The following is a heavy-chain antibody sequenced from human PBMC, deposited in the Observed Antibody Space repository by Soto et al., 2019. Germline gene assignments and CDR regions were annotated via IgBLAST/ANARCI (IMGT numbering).Heavy chain of an antibody. Sequence: EVQLVESGGGLIQPGGSLRLSCAASGFTVSSNFMTWVRQAPGKGLEWVSNIHRGGTTYYADAVRGRFSVSRDNSKNALLLQMNSLRVEDRAVYFCTRGAGNSWVYEYGMDVWGQGTAVTVSS. CDR3: TRGAGNSWVYEYGMDV. CDR2: IHRGGTT. J-gene: IGHJ6*02. D-gene: IGHD6-13*01. CDR1: GFTVSSNF. V-gene: IGHV3-53*01.